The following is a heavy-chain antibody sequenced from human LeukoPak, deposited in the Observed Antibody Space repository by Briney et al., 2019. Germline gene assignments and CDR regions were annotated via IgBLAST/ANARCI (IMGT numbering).Heavy chain of an antibody. Sequence: GESLEISCKGSGYSFTSYWIGWVRQVPGKGLEWMGIIYPGDSDTRYSPSFQGQVTISADKSISTAYLQWSSLKASDTAMYYCARRKMATIDAFDIWGQGTMVTVSS. J-gene: IGHJ3*02. CDR2: IYPGDSDT. V-gene: IGHV5-51*01. D-gene: IGHD5-24*01. CDR1: GYSFTSYW. CDR3: ARRKMATIDAFDI.